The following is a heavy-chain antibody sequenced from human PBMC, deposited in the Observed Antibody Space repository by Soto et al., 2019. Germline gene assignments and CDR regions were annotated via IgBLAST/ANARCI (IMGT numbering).Heavy chain of an antibody. CDR3: ARRYGGNFDY. CDR2: INHSGST. D-gene: IGHD1-26*01. V-gene: IGHV4-34*01. CDR1: GGSFSGYS. Sequence: PSETLSLTCTVYGGSFSGYSWTWIRQPPGTGLEWIGEINHSGSTNYNPSLKSRVTISVDTSKNQFSLKLSSVTGADTAVYYCARRYGGNFDYWGQGTLVTVSS. J-gene: IGHJ4*02.